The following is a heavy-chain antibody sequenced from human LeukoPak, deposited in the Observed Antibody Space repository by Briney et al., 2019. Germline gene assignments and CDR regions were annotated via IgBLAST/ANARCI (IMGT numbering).Heavy chain of an antibody. J-gene: IGHJ4*02. CDR1: GGSISSGSYY. CDR2: IYTSGST. Sequence: TLSLTCTVSGGSISSGSYYWSWIRQPAGKGLEWIGRIYTSGSTNYNPSLKSRVTISVDTSKNQFSLKLSSVTAADTAVYYCARGARITMVRGVTFDYWGQGTLVTVSS. D-gene: IGHD3-10*01. V-gene: IGHV4-61*02. CDR3: ARGARITMVRGVTFDY.